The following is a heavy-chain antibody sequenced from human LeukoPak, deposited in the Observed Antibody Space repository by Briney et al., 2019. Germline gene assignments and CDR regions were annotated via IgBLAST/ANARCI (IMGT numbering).Heavy chain of an antibody. V-gene: IGHV4-59*02. CDR3: ARVNSYGESRYYFDY. Sequence: PSETLSLTCTVSGGSVSSYYWSWIRQPPGKGLEWIGYIYYSGSTNYNPSLKSRVTISVDTSKNPFSLRLSSLTAADTAVYYCARVNSYGESRYYFDYWGQGTLVTVSS. CDR1: GGSVSSYY. CDR2: IYYSGST. D-gene: IGHD5-18*01. J-gene: IGHJ4*02.